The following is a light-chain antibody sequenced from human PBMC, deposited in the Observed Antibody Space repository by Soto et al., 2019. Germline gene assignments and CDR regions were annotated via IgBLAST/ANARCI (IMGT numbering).Light chain of an antibody. CDR1: QGISNW. J-gene: IGKJ5*01. V-gene: IGKV1-12*01. CDR3: QHTKTNNLPIT. CDR2: SAS. Sequence: DIQMTQSPSSVSASVGDRVTITCRASQGISNWLAWYQQKPGAAPKILIYSASNLQSGVPSRFSGSGFGTDFTLTIRRLQPEDFATYYCQHTKTNNLPITFGHGTRVEIK.